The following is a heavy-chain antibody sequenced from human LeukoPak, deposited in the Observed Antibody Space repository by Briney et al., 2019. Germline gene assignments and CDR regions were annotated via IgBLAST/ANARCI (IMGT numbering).Heavy chain of an antibody. D-gene: IGHD2-2*01. CDR3: ARDYLQYQLLYYFDY. CDR1: GYTFTGYY. J-gene: IGHJ4*02. Sequence: WASVKVSCTASGYTFTGYYMHWVRQAPGQGLEWMGWINPNSGGTNYAQKFQGRVTMTRDTSISTAYMELSRLRSDDTAVYYCARDYLQYQLLYYFDYWGQGTLVTVSS. V-gene: IGHV1-2*02. CDR2: INPNSGGT.